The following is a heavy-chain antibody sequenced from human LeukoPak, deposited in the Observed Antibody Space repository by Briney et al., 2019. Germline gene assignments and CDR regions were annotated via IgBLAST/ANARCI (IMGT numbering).Heavy chain of an antibody. D-gene: IGHD6-19*01. Sequence: PSETLSLTCTVYNESFSGYYWTWIRQPPGKGLEWIGEINHSESTNYNPSPKSRVTISEDTSKNQFSLKLNSVTAADTAVYYCARIGSGWYDAFDIWGQGTMVTVSS. CDR3: ARIGSGWYDAFDI. V-gene: IGHV4-34*01. J-gene: IGHJ3*02. CDR2: INHSEST. CDR1: NESFSGYY.